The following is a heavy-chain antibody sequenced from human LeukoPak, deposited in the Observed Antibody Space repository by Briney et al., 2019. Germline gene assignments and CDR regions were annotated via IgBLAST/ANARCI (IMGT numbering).Heavy chain of an antibody. CDR3: ARASTYYDFWSGYYFFDY. CDR1: GFTFSNYW. V-gene: IGHV3-23*01. Sequence: PGGSLRLSCAASGFTFSNYWMHWVRQAPGKGLEWVSAISNNGGYTYYADSVQGRFTISRDNSKSTLCLQMNSLRAEDTAVYYCARASTYYDFWSGYYFFDYWGQGTLVTVSS. CDR2: ISNNGGYT. D-gene: IGHD3-3*01. J-gene: IGHJ4*02.